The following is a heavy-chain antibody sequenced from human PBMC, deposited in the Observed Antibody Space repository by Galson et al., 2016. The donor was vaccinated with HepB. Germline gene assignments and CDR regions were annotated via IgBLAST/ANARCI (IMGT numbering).Heavy chain of an antibody. CDR1: GFTLSSYA. CDR3: AKEVGTVHPSNWFDP. CDR2: ISRRGDAT. Sequence: SLRLSRAASGFTLSSYAMDWVRQAPRKGLEWVSAISRRGDATYYADSVKGRFTIFRDNSKDTLYLQMNSLRAEDTAVYYCAKEVGTVHPSNWFDPWGQGTLVTVSS. D-gene: IGHD1-26*01. J-gene: IGHJ5*02. V-gene: IGHV3-23*01.